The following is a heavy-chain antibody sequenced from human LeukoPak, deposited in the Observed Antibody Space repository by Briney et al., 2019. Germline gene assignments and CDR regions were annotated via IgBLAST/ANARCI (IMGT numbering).Heavy chain of an antibody. Sequence: PGGSLRLSCVASGFTFSSNVLNWVRQAPGKGLEWVSVSGTYGRTQYADSVKGRFTISRDSSKNTLYLQINSLRVEDTAVYYCARENFYGMDVWGQGTTVTVSS. J-gene: IGHJ6*02. CDR3: ARENFYGMDV. CDR1: GFTFSSNV. CDR2: SGTYGRT. V-gene: IGHV3-23*01.